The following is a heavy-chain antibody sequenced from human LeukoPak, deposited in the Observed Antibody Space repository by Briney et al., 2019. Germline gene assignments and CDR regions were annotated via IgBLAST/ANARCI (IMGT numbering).Heavy chain of an antibody. J-gene: IGHJ3*02. Sequence: ASVKVSCKVSGYTLTELSMHWVRQAPGKGLEWMGGFDPEDGETIYAQKFQGRVTMTEDTSTDTAYMELSSLRSEDTAVYYCATDLAGDENFDAFDIWGQGTMVTVSS. CDR2: FDPEDGET. CDR3: ATDLAGDENFDAFDI. V-gene: IGHV1-24*01. CDR1: GYTLTELS. D-gene: IGHD6-19*01.